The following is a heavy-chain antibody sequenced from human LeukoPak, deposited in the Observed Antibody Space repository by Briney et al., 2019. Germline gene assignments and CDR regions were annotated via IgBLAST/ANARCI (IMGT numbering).Heavy chain of an antibody. J-gene: IGHJ4*02. CDR1: GFTVSSNY. D-gene: IGHD3-9*01. Sequence: PGGSLRLSCAASGFTVSSNYMSWVRQAPGKGLEWVSVIYSGGSTYYADSAKGRFTISRDNSKNTLYLQMNSLRAEDTAVYYCARVWYDILTGYVDYWGQGTLVTVSS. CDR3: ARVWYDILTGYVDY. CDR2: IYSGGST. V-gene: IGHV3-53*01.